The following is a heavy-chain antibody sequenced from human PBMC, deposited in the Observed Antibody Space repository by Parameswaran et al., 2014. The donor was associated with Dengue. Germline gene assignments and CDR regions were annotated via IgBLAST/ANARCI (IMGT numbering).Heavy chain of an antibody. D-gene: IGHD6-13*01. Sequence: WVRQAPGQGLEWMGGIIPIFGTANYAQKFQGRVTITADESTSTAYMELSSLRSEDTAVYYCARDLQQQLVLLSGPNAFDIWGQGTMVTVSS. J-gene: IGHJ3*02. CDR2: IIPIFGTA. CDR3: ARDLQQQLVLLSGPNAFDI. V-gene: IGHV1-69*01.